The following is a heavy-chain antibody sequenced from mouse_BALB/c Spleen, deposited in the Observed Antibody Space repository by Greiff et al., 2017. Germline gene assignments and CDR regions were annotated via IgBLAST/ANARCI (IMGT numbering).Heavy chain of an antibody. CDR2: ISNGGGST. CDR1: GFTFSSYT. Sequence: EVQLVESGGGLVQPGGSLKLSCAASGFTFSSYTMSWVRQTPEKRLEWVAYISNGGGSTYYPDTVKGRFTISRDNAKNTLYLQMSSLKSEDTAMYYCARHPLLITNAMDYWGQGTSVTVSS. CDR3: ARHPLLITNAMDY. J-gene: IGHJ4*01. V-gene: IGHV5-12-2*01. D-gene: IGHD1-2*01.